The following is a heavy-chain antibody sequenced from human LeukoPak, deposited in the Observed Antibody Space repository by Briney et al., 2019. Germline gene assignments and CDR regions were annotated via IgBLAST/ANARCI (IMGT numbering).Heavy chain of an antibody. CDR3: ARGDGYNPGGVDY. CDR1: GFTFSSYN. V-gene: IGHV3-21*01. CDR2: ISSSSSYI. J-gene: IGHJ4*02. D-gene: IGHD5-24*01. Sequence: GGSLRLPCAASGFTFSSYNMNWVRQAPGKGLEWVSSISSSSSYIYYADSVKGRFTISRDNAKNSLYLQMNSLRAEDTAVYYCARGDGYNPGGVDYWGQGTLVTVSS.